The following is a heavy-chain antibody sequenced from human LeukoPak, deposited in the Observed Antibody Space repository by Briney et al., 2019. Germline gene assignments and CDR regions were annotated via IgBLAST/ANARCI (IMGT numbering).Heavy chain of an antibody. CDR1: GGSISSSSYY. CDR3: ARGGGGDYDWFDP. J-gene: IGHJ5*02. CDR2: IYYSGST. Sequence: SETLSLTCTVSGGSISSSSYYWGWIRQPPGKGLEWIGSIYYSGSTYYNPSLKSRVTISVDTSKNQFSLKLSSVTAADTAVYYCARGGGGDYDWFDPWGQGTLVTVSS. V-gene: IGHV4-39*07. D-gene: IGHD2-21*02.